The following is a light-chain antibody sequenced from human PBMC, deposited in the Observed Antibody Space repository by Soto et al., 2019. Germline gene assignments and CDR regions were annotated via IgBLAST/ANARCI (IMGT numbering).Light chain of an antibody. V-gene: IGKV1-9*01. CDR3: QQLYDYPIT. CDR1: QGINSD. Sequence: IQLTQYPSSLSASVGDRFDITCRASQGINSDLAWYQQKPGKTPKLLISAAFSLEGGVPTRFSGSGSGADFTLTISSLQPEDSGTYYCQQLYDYPITFGPGTKVDVK. CDR2: AAF. J-gene: IGKJ3*01.